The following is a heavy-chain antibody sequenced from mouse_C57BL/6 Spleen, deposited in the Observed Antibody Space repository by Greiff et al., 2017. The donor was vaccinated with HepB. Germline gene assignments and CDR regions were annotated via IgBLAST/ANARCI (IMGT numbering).Heavy chain of an antibody. D-gene: IGHD1-1*01. CDR2: ISDGGSYT. J-gene: IGHJ3*01. V-gene: IGHV5-4*01. CDR3: ARDEYYGSSPAWFAY. CDR1: GFTFSSYA. Sequence: DVQLVESGGGLVKPGGSLKLSCAASGFTFSSYAMSWVRQTPEKRLEWVATISDGGSYTYYPDNVKGRFTISRDNAKNNLYLQMSHLKSEDTAMYYCARDEYYGSSPAWFAYWGQGTLVTVSA.